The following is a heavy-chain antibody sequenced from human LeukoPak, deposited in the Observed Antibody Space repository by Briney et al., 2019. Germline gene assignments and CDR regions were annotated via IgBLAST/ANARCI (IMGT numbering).Heavy chain of an antibody. CDR1: GGSFSDYY. CDR3: ARHGAPGSFDY. CDR2: INHSGTT. J-gene: IGHJ4*02. Sequence: PSETLSLTCAVYGGSFSDYYWNWIRQSPGKGLEWIGEINHSGTTNYNPSLKSRVTISVDTSKNQFSLKLSSVTAADTAVYYCARHGAPGSFDYWGQGTLVTVSS. D-gene: IGHD3-10*01. V-gene: IGHV4-34*01.